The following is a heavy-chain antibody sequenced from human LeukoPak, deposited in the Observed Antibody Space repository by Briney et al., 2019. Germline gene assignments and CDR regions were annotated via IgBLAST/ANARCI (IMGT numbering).Heavy chain of an antibody. Sequence: GGSLRLSCAASGFTFSSYEMNWVRQAPGKGLEWVSYISSSGSTIYYADSVKGRFTISRDNAKNSLYLQMNSLRAEDTAVYYCARTYYGSGSYYINYYYYGMDVWGQGTTVTVSS. D-gene: IGHD3-10*01. CDR1: GFTFSSYE. V-gene: IGHV3-48*03. J-gene: IGHJ6*02. CDR2: ISSSGSTI. CDR3: ARTYYGSGSYYINYYYYGMDV.